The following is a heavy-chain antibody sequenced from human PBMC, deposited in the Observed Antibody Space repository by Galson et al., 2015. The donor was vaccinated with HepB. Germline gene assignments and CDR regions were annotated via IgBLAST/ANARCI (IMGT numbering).Heavy chain of an antibody. CDR3: AGDSSGWFGTGGMDV. J-gene: IGHJ6*02. Sequence: SLRLSCAASGFTFSSYGVHWVRQAPGKGLEWVAVIWYDGSNKYYADSVKGRFTISRDNSKNTLYLQMNSLRAEDTAVYYCAGDSSGWFGTGGMDVWGQGTTVTVSS. V-gene: IGHV3-33*01. CDR2: IWYDGSNK. D-gene: IGHD6-19*01. CDR1: GFTFSSYG.